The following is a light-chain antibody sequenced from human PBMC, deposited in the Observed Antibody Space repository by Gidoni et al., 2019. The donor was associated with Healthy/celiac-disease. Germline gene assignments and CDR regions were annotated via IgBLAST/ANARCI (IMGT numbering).Light chain of an antibody. Sequence: IVMTQSPATLSVSPGERATLSCRASQSVSSNLAWYQQKPGQAPRLLIYGASTRATGIPARFSGSGSGTEFTLTISSLQSEDFAVYYCQQYNNWPPFTFGPGTKVEIK. J-gene: IGKJ3*01. CDR2: GAS. CDR3: QQYNNWPPFT. CDR1: QSVSSN. V-gene: IGKV3-15*01.